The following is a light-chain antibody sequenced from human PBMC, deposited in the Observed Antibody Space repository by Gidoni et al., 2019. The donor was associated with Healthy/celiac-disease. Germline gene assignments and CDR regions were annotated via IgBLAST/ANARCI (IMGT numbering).Light chain of an antibody. CDR3: QQYYSYPPT. Sequence: AIRMTQSPSSFSASTGDRVTITCRASQGIRSYLAWYQQKPGNAPKLLIYAASTLQSGVPSRFSGSGSGTDFTLTISCLQSEDFATYYCQQYYSYPPTFGPGTKVDIK. CDR1: QGIRSY. J-gene: IGKJ3*01. V-gene: IGKV1-8*01. CDR2: AAS.